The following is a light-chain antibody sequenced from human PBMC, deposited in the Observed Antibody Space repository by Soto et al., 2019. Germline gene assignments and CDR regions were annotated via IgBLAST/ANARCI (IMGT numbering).Light chain of an antibody. CDR1: SSSIGAGYD. V-gene: IGLV1-40*01. CDR3: LSFDSSLSVV. Sequence: QSVLTQPPSVSGAPGQRVTISCSGTSSSIGAGYDVHWYQQLPGRAPKLLIYGNTNRPSGVPDRFTGSKSGNPAARANPGLQAEDEAAYYCLSFDSSLSVVFGGGTKQTVL. J-gene: IGLJ2*01. CDR2: GNT.